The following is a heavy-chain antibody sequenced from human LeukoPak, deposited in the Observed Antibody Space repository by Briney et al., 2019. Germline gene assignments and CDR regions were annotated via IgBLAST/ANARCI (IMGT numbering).Heavy chain of an antibody. CDR3: ARRRDDFWSGYYTGWFDP. Sequence: SETLSLTCAVYGGSFSGYYWSWIRQPPEKGLEWIGEINHSGSTNYNPSLKSRVTISVDTSKNQFSLKLSSVTAADTAVYYCARRRDDFWSGYYTGWFDPWGQGTLVTVSS. CDR1: GGSFSGYY. CDR2: INHSGST. D-gene: IGHD3-3*01. V-gene: IGHV4-34*01. J-gene: IGHJ5*02.